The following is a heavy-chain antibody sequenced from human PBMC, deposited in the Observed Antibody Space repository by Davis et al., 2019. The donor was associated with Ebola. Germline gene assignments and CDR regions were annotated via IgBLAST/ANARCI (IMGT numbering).Heavy chain of an antibody. V-gene: IGHV5-51*01. Sequence: GESLKISCKGSGYSFNTYWIAWVRQMPGKGLEWMGNIYPGDSDTRYSPSFQGQITLSADKSTATAYLQWRSLKASDTAIYYCARQGGGSGRLTSFDYWGQGTLVTVSS. D-gene: IGHD1-26*01. J-gene: IGHJ4*02. CDR3: ARQGGGSGRLTSFDY. CDR1: GYSFNTYW. CDR2: IYPGDSDT.